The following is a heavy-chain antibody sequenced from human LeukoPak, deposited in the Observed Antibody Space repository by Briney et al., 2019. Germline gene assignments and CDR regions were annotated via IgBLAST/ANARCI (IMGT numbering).Heavy chain of an antibody. V-gene: IGHV3-53*01. CDR2: IYSGGRT. Sequence: PGGSLRLSCAASGFTVSSNYMSWVRPAPGKGLELVSVIYSGGRTYDAASVNGRFTISRDNSKNTLYRQMNSLRAADPAVYYCARDLSGDSGFDVWGKGTTVTVSS. CDR1: GFTVSSNY. D-gene: IGHD5-12*01. J-gene: IGHJ6*04. CDR3: ARDLSGDSGFDV.